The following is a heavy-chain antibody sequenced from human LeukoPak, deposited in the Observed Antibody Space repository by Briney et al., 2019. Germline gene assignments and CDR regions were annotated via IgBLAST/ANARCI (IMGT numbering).Heavy chain of an antibody. CDR1: GGSISSYY. Sequence: SETLSLTCTVSGGSISSYYWSWLRQPPGKGLEWLGYIYYSGTTNYNPSLKSRVTISVDTSKSQFSLKLNSVTAADTAVYYCARSGGYSSPQNYWGQGTLVTVSS. CDR2: IYYSGTT. D-gene: IGHD6-19*01. CDR3: ARSGGYSSPQNY. V-gene: IGHV4-59*01. J-gene: IGHJ4*02.